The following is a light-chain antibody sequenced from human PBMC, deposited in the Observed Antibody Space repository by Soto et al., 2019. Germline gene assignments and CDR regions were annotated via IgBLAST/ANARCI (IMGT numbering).Light chain of an antibody. V-gene: IGLV2-14*01. Sequence: QSVLAQPASVSGSPGQSITISCTGTSSDIGGYNYVSWYQQHPGKVPKLIIFEVTTRPSGVSNRFSGSKSGNTASLTISGLQADDEADYYSSSFTSTTTLYLFGNGTKVTVL. J-gene: IGLJ1*01. CDR1: SSDIGGYNY. CDR2: EVT. CDR3: SSFTSTTTLYL.